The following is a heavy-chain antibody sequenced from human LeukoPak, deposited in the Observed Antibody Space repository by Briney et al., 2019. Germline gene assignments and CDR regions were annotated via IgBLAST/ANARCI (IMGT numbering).Heavy chain of an antibody. J-gene: IGHJ4*02. V-gene: IGHV3-9*01. D-gene: IGHD6-19*01. CDR3: AKARTGAVAGFDY. CDR2: ISWNSGSI. CDR1: GFTFNNAW. Sequence: GGSLRLSCAASGFTFNNAWMNWVRQAPGKGLEWVSGISWNSGSIGYADSVKGRFTISRDNAKNSLYLQMNSLRAEDTALYYCAKARTGAVAGFDYWGQGTLVTVSS.